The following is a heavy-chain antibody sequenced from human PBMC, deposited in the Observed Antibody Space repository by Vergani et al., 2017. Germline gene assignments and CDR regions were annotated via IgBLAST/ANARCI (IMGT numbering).Heavy chain of an antibody. V-gene: IGHV3-21*01. Sequence: EVQLVESGGGLVKPGGSLRLSCAASGFTFSSYSMNWVRQAPGKGVEWVSSSSSSSSYIYYADSVKGRFTISRDNAKNSLYLQMNSLRAEDTAVYYCARSTGGAFDIWGQGAMVTVSS. CDR1: GFTFSSYS. J-gene: IGHJ3*02. D-gene: IGHD2-8*02. CDR3: ARSTGGAFDI. CDR2: SSSSSSYI.